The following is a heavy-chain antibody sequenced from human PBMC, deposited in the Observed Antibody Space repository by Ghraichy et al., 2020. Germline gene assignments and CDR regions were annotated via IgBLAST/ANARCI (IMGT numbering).Heavy chain of an antibody. D-gene: IGHD1-26*01. CDR3: ANDLSGRYDF. V-gene: IGHV3-74*01. CDR1: GFTFSNYW. Sequence: GESLNISCAASGFTFSNYWMHWVRQVPGKGLVWVARTNEYGTLVNYADSVKGQFTISRDNAKDTLYLQMNGLTAEDAAVYYCANDLSGRYDFWGPGTLVTVSS. CDR2: TNEYGTLV. J-gene: IGHJ4*02.